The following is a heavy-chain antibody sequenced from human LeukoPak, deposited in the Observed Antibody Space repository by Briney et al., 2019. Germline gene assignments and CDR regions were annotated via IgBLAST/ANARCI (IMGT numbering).Heavy chain of an antibody. CDR2: ISSSSSYT. CDR3: ASPRSGQSFDI. V-gene: IGHV3-11*03. Sequence: PGVSLRLSCAASGFTFSDYYMSWIRQAPGKGLEWVSYISSSSSYTNYADSVKGRFTISRDNAKNTLYLQMNSLRAEDTAVYYCASPRSGQSFDIWGQGTMVTVSS. J-gene: IGHJ3*02. D-gene: IGHD6-19*01. CDR1: GFTFSDYY.